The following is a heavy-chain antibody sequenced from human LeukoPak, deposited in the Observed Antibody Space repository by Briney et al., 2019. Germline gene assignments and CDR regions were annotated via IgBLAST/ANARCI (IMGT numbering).Heavy chain of an antibody. Sequence: SETLSLTCTVSGGYIGSYYWSWIRQPPGKGLEWMGYIFYNGHTNYNPSLKSRVSISVDTSKNQVSLQLDTVTAADTAVYYCARARRYSSISDYWGQGTLVTVSS. CDR1: GGYIGSYY. J-gene: IGHJ4*02. V-gene: IGHV4-59*01. CDR3: ARARRYSSISDY. CDR2: IFYNGHT. D-gene: IGHD6-13*01.